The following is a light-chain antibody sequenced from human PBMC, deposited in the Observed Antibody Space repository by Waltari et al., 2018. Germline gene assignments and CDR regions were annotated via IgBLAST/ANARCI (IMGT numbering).Light chain of an antibody. J-gene: IGLJ3*02. CDR1: SSNIGNNY. Sequence: QSVLTQPPSVSAAPGQKVTISCSGSSSNIGNNYVSWYQQLPGTAPKLLIYDNNKRPSGIPARFSGSKSGTSATLGITGLQTGYEADYYCGTWDSSLSAGWVFGGGTKLTVL. V-gene: IGLV1-51*01. CDR3: GTWDSSLSAGWV. CDR2: DNN.